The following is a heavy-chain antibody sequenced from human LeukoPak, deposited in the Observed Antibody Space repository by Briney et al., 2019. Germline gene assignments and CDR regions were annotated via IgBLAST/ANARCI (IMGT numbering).Heavy chain of an antibody. Sequence: PSETLSLTCTVSGGSISSYYWSWIRQPPGKGLEWIGYINNSGNTNYNPSLKSRVTISVDTSKNQFSLKLSSVTAADTAVYYCARESNYYGSGSYDYWGQGTLVTVSS. J-gene: IGHJ4*02. CDR1: GGSISSYY. D-gene: IGHD3-10*01. CDR3: ARESNYYGSGSYDY. CDR2: INNSGNT. V-gene: IGHV4-59*01.